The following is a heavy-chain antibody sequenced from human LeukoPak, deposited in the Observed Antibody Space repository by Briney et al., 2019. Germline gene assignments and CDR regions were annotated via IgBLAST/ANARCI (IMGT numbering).Heavy chain of an antibody. D-gene: IGHD1-26*01. J-gene: IGHJ4*02. CDR3: ARDYSDSRVGDVFFEY. Sequence: PGGSLRLSCAASGFSFGDYAMSWVRQVPGKGLEWVAILTGSGGRTHYADSAKGRFTISRDNSKNTFHLQMNSLRAEDTAVYYCARDYSDSRVGDVFFEYWGQGTLVTVSS. CDR2: LTGSGGRT. V-gene: IGHV3-23*01. CDR1: GFSFGDYA.